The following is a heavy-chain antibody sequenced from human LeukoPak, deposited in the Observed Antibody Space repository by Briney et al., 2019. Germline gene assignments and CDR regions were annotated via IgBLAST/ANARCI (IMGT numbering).Heavy chain of an antibody. D-gene: IGHD6-19*01. CDR1: GLTFSRYG. J-gene: IGHJ4*02. Sequence: PGRSLRLSCAASGLTFSRYGMHWVRQAPGKGLEWVAVILYDGSNKYYVDSVKGRFTISRDNTKNTLYLEMKSLRAEDTAVYYCARDNPSGGSSGWTGLDYWGQGTLVTVSS. CDR2: ILYDGSNK. CDR3: ARDNPSGGSSGWTGLDY. V-gene: IGHV3-30*03.